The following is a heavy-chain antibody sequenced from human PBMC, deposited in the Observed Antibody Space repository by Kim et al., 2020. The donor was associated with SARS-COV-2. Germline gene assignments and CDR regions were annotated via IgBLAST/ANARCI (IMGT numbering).Heavy chain of an antibody. D-gene: IGHD3-3*01. J-gene: IGHJ4*02. CDR1: GGSFSGYY. CDR3: ARGFGAAQVYYFDY. V-gene: IGHV4-34*01. Sequence: SETLSLTCAVYGGSFSGYYWSWIRQPPGKGLEWIGEINHSGSTNYNPSLKSRVTISVDTSKNQFSLKLSSVTAADTAVYYCARGFGAAQVYYFDYWGQGT. CDR2: INHSGST.